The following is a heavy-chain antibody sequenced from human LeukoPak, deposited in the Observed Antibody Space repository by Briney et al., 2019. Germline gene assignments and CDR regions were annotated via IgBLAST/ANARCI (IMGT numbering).Heavy chain of an antibody. J-gene: IGHJ4*02. D-gene: IGHD3-10*01. V-gene: IGHV3-21*01. CDR1: GFTSSTNS. CDR3: ARDSALASASATDY. CDR2: ISSSSSYI. Sequence: GGSLRLSCAASGFTSSTNSMNWVRQAPGEGREWVSSISSSSSYIYYADSVKGRFTISRDNAKNSLYLQMNSLRAEDTAVYYCARDSALASASATDYWGQGPLLSVSS.